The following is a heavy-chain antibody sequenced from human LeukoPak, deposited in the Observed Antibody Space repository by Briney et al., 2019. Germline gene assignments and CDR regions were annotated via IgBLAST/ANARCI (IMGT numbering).Heavy chain of an antibody. CDR2: ISYDGSNT. V-gene: IGHV3-30*04. J-gene: IGHJ4*02. D-gene: IGHD2-15*01. Sequence: GGSLRLSCAASGFTFSSYAMHWVRQAPGKGLEWVAVISYDGSNTYYADSVKGRFTISRDNSKNTLYLQMNSLRAEDTAVYYCARDKGYCSGGSCYLEYYFDYWGQGTLVTVSS. CDR3: ARDKGYCSGGSCYLEYYFDY. CDR1: GFTFSSYA.